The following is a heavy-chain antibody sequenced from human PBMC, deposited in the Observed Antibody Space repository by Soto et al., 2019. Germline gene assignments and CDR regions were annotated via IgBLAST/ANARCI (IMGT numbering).Heavy chain of an antibody. J-gene: IGHJ3*02. V-gene: IGHV4-31*03. Sequence: QVQLQESGPGLVKPSQTLSLTCTVSGGSISSGGYYWSWIRQHPGKGLEWIGYIYYSGSTYYNPPLTGRVTNAVYTSKNQFSLKLSSVTAADTAVYYCARDYGINDAFDIWGQGTMVTVSS. CDR3: ARDYGINDAFDI. D-gene: IGHD3-16*01. CDR1: GGSISSGGYY. CDR2: IYYSGST.